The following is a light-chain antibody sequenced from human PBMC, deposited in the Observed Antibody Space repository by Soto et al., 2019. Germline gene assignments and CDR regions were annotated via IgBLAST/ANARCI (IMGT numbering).Light chain of an antibody. CDR2: GAS. Sequence: EIVMTQSPAILSVSVGEKATLSCRASQSVGSDLAWYQQRPGQAPRLLIYGASTRASDVPARFSGSGSGSDFTLTISSLQSEDLAVYFCQQYYNWPPLTFGGGTKIEIK. CDR1: QSVGSD. J-gene: IGKJ4*01. CDR3: QQYYNWPPLT. V-gene: IGKV3-15*01.